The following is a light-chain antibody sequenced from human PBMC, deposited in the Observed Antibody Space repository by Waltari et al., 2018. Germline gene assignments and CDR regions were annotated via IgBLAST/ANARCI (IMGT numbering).Light chain of an antibody. CDR1: ELPRKS. CDR3: YSSDSTGLRV. CDR2: EDT. V-gene: IGLV3-10*01. Sequence: SYELTQTPPSSVSPGPTARITCSGHELPRKSAYWFQQKSGQAPRLVIYEDTKRPSGIPDRFSGSSSGTVATLTIAGAQVDDEADYYCYSSDSTGLRVFGGGTSVVVL. J-gene: IGLJ1*01.